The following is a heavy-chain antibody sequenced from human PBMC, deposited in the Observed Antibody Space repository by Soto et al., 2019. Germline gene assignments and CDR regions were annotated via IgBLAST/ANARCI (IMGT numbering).Heavy chain of an antibody. D-gene: IGHD3-10*01. CDR2: TYYRSKWYN. V-gene: IGHV6-1*01. J-gene: IGHJ6*02. CDR3: AMQRSGSQYYGLDV. CDR1: GDSVSSNSGA. Sequence: QVQLQQSGARLVKPSQTLSLTCAISGDSVSSNSGAWNWIRQSPSRGLEWLGRTYYRSKWYNDYAVSVKSRISGNPDTSKNEFSLQLNSVNPEDTAVYYCAMQRSGSQYYGLDVWGQGTTVTVSS.